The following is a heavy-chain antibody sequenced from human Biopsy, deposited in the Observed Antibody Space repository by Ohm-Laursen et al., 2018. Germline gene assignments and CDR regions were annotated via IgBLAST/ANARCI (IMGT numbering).Heavy chain of an antibody. V-gene: IGHV1-69*06. D-gene: IGHD3-22*01. CDR3: ARHYYDTSGYNWFDP. CDR2: VMPFFGTA. CDR1: GGTFSSYI. Sequence: SVKVSCNASGGTFSSYIFAWVRQAPGQRPEWMGDVMPFFGTAQYAPKLQGRVSMTADKTTYTAYMELTSLTSEDTAVYFCARHYYDTSGYNWFDPWGQGTLVTVSS. J-gene: IGHJ5*02.